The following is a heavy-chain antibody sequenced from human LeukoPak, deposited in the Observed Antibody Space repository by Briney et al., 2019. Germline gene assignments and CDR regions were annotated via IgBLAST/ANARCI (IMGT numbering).Heavy chain of an antibody. J-gene: IGHJ5*02. CDR2: IKQDGSEK. CDR1: GFTFSSYW. CDR3: ARDRYCSSTSCYTGNWFDP. D-gene: IGHD2-2*02. Sequence: PGGSLRLSCAASGFTFSSYWMSWVRQAPGKGLEWVANIKQDGSEKYYVDSVKGRFTISRDNAKNSLYLQMNSLRAEDTAVYYCARDRYCSSTSCYTGNWFDPWGQGTLVTVSS. V-gene: IGHV3-7*01.